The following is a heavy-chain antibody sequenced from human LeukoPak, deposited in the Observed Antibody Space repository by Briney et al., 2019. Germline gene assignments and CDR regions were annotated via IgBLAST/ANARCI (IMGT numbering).Heavy chain of an antibody. CDR3: ASYYYDSSGFSAAFEY. V-gene: IGHV3-7*03. CDR1: GFTFSAHW. D-gene: IGHD3-22*01. J-gene: IGHJ4*02. CDR2: IKQGESEK. Sequence: GGSLRLACAAAGFTFSAHWMRWVRQAPGKGREWVAHIKQGESEKSYVDSVKGRFTISRDSAKKSLYLQMNSLRAEDTAVYYCASYYYDSSGFSAAFEYWGQGTLVTVSS.